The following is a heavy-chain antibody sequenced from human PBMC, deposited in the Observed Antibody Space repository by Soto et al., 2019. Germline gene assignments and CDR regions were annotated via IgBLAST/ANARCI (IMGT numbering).Heavy chain of an antibody. Sequence: DVQLVESGGGLIQPGESLRLSCAAFGLTVSGTKYVAWVRQAPGKGLEWVSALYDVFGSFYADSVKGRFTTSSDRSKSTVYLQMNDLRPDDTAVYYCASWHEREHAYDVWGQGTTVIFSS. CDR3: ASWHEREHAYDV. D-gene: IGHD1-1*01. J-gene: IGHJ3*01. V-gene: IGHV3-53*01. CDR2: LYDVFGS. CDR1: GLTVSGTKY.